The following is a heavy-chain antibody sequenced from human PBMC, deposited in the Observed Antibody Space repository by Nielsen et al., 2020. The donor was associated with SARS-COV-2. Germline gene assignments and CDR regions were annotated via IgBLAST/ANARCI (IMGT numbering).Heavy chain of an antibody. CDR2: IDPNSGDT. J-gene: IGHJ4*02. D-gene: IGHD4-17*01. CDR1: GYIFTGYF. V-gene: IGHV1-2*06. Sequence: ASVKVSCKASGYIFTGYFVHWVRQAPGQGLEWVGRIDPNSGDTNFAQKYQGRVTLTRDTSINTAHMELSSLRSDDTALYYCTIQRFYGDYHYFDHWGQGTLVTVSA. CDR3: TIQRFYGDYHYFDH.